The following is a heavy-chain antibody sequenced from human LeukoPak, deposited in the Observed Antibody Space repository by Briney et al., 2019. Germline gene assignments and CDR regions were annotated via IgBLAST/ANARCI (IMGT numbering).Heavy chain of an antibody. Sequence: SETLSLTCTVSGGSISSGSYYWSWIRQPAGKGLEWIGRSYSSGSTNYDPSLKSRVTIAVDTSKNQFSLKLSSVTAADTAVYYCARDREGGPGRYYYYYMDVWGKGTTVTVSS. J-gene: IGHJ6*03. V-gene: IGHV4-61*02. CDR2: SYSSGST. CDR1: GGSISSGSYY. D-gene: IGHD3-10*01. CDR3: ARDREGGPGRYYYYYMDV.